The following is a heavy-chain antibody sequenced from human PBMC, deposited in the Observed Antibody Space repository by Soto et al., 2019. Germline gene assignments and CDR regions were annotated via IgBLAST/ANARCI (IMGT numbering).Heavy chain of an antibody. D-gene: IGHD1-7*01. Sequence: GASVKVSCKASGYTFTSYAMHWVRQAPGQRLEWMGWINAGNGNTKYSQKFQGRVTITRDTSASTAYMELSSLRSEDTAVYYCARVIRTTIFAFYIWGQGTMVTVSS. CDR2: INAGNGNT. J-gene: IGHJ3*02. V-gene: IGHV1-3*01. CDR1: GYTFTSYA. CDR3: ARVIRTTIFAFYI.